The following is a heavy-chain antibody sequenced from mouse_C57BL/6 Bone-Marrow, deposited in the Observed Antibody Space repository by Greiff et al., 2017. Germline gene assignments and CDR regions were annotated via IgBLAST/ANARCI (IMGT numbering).Heavy chain of an antibody. V-gene: IGHV1-81*01. CDR2: IYPRSGNT. D-gene: IGHD1-1*01. J-gene: IGHJ4*01. Sequence: VQLQQSGAELARPGASVKLSCKASGYTFTSYGISWVKQSTGQGLEWIGDIYPRSGNTYYNEKFKGKATLTADKSSSTAYMELRSLTSEDSAVYFCARYLYYYGSSYAMDYWGQGTSVTVSS. CDR1: GYTFTSYG. CDR3: ARYLYYYGSSYAMDY.